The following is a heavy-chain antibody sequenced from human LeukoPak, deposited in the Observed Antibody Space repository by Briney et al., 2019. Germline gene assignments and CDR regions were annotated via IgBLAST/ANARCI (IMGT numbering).Heavy chain of an antibody. CDR3: ARCTTGRTFGSLREIKRSREIDY. V-gene: IGHV3-23*01. CDR1: GFTFSTYA. CDR2: ISGSGGST. D-gene: IGHD1-1*01. Sequence: GGSLRLSCAASGFTFSTYAMTWVRQAPGKGLEWVSVISGSGGSTYYADSVKGRFTISRDNAKNSLYLQMNSLRVEDTAVYYCARCTTGRTFGSLREIKRSREIDYWGQGTLVTVSS. J-gene: IGHJ4*02.